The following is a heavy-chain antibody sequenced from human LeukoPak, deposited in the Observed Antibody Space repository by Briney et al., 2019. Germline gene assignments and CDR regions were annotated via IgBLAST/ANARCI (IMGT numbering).Heavy chain of an antibody. CDR3: ARHAYYGSGSYFSWFDP. D-gene: IGHD3-10*01. CDR2: IYPGDSDT. CDR1: GYGFTSYW. J-gene: IGHJ5*02. V-gene: IGHV5-51*01. Sequence: GESLKISCKGSGYGFTSYWIGWVRQMPGKGLEWMGIIYPGDSDTRYSPSFQGQVTISADKSISTAYLQWSSLKASDTAMYYCARHAYYGSGSYFSWFDPWGQGTLVTVSS.